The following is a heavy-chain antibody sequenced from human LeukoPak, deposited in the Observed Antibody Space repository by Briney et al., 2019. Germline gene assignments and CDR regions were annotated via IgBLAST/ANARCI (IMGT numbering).Heavy chain of an antibody. CDR2: ISYSGST. J-gene: IGHJ6*03. V-gene: IGHV4-59*08. CDR3: ARQILLWFGEPDFMDV. Sequence: PSETLSLTCSVSGGSISSYYWNWIRQPPGKGLEWIGSISYSGSTNYSPSLESRVTISVDTSKNQISLKLSSVTAADTAVYYCARQILLWFGEPDFMDVWGKGTTVTISS. CDR1: GGSISSYY. D-gene: IGHD3-10*01.